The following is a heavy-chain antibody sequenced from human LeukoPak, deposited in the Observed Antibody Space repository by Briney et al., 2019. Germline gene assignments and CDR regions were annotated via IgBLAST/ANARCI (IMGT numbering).Heavy chain of an antibody. CDR3: ARGGANRFDN. CDR2: ISSSNNTI. D-gene: IGHD4/OR15-4a*01. Sequence: GGSLRLSCAASGFTSSRYSMNWVRQAPGKGMEWVSYISSSNNTIDDADSVKGRFSISRDNAKNSLYLQMNSLIVEDTAVYYCARGGANRFDNWSQGTLVTVSS. CDR1: GFTSSRYS. V-gene: IGHV3-48*01. J-gene: IGHJ4*02.